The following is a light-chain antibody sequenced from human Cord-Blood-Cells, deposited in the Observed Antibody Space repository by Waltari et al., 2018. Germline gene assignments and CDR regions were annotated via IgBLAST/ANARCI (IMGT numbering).Light chain of an antibody. CDR2: DVS. V-gene: IGLV2-14*01. J-gene: IGLJ3*02. CDR1: SSDVGGYNH. CDR3: SSYTSSSTWV. Sequence: QSALTQPASVSGSPGQSITISCTGTSSDVGGYNHVSWYQQHPGKAPKLMIYDVSNRPSGVSNLFSGSKSVNTASLTISGLQAEDEADYYCSSYTSSSTWVFGGGTKLTVL.